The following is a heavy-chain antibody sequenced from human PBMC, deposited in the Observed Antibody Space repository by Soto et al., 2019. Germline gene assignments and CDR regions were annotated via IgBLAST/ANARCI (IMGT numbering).Heavy chain of an antibody. D-gene: IGHD5-12*01. CDR3: ARAAVQIVATIQPLDY. CDR2: IYSGGSI. V-gene: IGHV3-66*01. J-gene: IGHJ4*02. CDR1: GVTVSSNY. Sequence: EVQLVESGGGLVQPGWSLRLSCAASGVTVSSNYMSWVRQAPGKGLEWVSVIYSGGSIYYAVSVSGRFTISRDNSKHTLYLQMNSVRAEDTAVYYCARAAVQIVATIQPLDYWGQGTLVTVSS.